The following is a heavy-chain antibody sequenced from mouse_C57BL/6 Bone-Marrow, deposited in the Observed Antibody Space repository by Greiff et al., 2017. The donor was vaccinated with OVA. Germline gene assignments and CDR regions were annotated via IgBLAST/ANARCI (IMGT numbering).Heavy chain of an antibody. CDR1: GYSITSGYY. CDR3: ASGGIYYGPWFAY. CDR2: ISYDGSN. J-gene: IGHJ3*01. D-gene: IGHD2-1*01. Sequence: EVKVEESGPGLVKPSQSLSLTCSVTGYSITSGYYWNWIRQFPGNKLEWMGYISYDGSNNYNPSLKNRISITRDTSKNQFFLKLNSVTTEDTATYYCASGGIYYGPWFAYWGQGTLVTVSA. V-gene: IGHV3-6*01.